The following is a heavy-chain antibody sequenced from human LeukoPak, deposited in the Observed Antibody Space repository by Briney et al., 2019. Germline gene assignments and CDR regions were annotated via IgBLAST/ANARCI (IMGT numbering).Heavy chain of an antibody. CDR2: IIPRLGTT. J-gene: IGHJ5*02. V-gene: IGHV1-69*06. CDR1: GGTFSNFA. D-gene: IGHD6-13*01. Sequence: ASVKVSCKASGGTFSNFAISWVRQAPGQGLEWMGGIIPRLGTTNYTHKFHGRVTITADKSTSTAYMELSSLRTEDTAVYSCARFPITDYSSKWYTDWFDPWGQGTLVTVSS. CDR3: ARFPITDYSSKWYTDWFDP.